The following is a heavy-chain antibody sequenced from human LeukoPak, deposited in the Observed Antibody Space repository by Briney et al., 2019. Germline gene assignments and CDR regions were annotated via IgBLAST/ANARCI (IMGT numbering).Heavy chain of an antibody. CDR2: INPSGGST. D-gene: IGHD6-13*01. CDR1: GYTFTSYY. J-gene: IGHJ4*02. V-gene: IGHV1-46*01. Sequence: GASVKVSCKASGYTFTSYYMHWVRQAPGQGLEWMGIINPSGGSTSYAQKFQGRVTMTRDTSTSTVYMELSGLRSEDTAVYYCAKLAAAGTDYWGQGTLVTVSS. CDR3: AKLAAAGTDY.